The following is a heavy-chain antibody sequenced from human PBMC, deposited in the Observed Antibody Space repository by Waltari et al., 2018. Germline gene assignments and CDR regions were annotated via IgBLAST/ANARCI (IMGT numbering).Heavy chain of an antibody. CDR2: IYTSGKT. J-gene: IGHJ4*02. Sequence: QVQLQESGPGLVKPSETLSLTCTVSGDSISSYHWSWIRQPAGKGLEWIGRIYTSGKTHYNPSLKSRVTMSVDMSKNQFSLKLSSVTAADTAVYYCAKDGGWYPDYWGQGTLVTVSS. D-gene: IGHD6-19*01. V-gene: IGHV4-4*07. CDR1: GDSISSYH. CDR3: AKDGGWYPDY.